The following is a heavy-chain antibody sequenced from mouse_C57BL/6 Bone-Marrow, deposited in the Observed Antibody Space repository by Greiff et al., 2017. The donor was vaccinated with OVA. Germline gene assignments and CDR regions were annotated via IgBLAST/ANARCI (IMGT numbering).Heavy chain of an antibody. Sequence: QVHVKQSGAELVRPGTSVKVSCKASGYAFTNYLIEWVKQRPGQGLEWIGVINPGSGGTNYNEKFKGKATLTADKSSSTAYMQLSSLTSEDSAVYFCARYGSSFYYAMDYWGQGTSVTVSS. J-gene: IGHJ4*01. D-gene: IGHD1-1*01. V-gene: IGHV1-54*01. CDR3: ARYGSSFYYAMDY. CDR1: GYAFTNYL. CDR2: INPGSGGT.